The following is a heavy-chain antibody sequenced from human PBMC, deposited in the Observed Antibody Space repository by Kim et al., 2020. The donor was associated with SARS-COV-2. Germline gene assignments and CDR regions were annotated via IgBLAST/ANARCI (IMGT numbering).Heavy chain of an antibody. CDR2: IRSKAYGGTT. Sequence: GGSLRLSCTASGFTFGDYAMSWVRQAPGKGLEWVGFIRSKAYGGTTEYAGSVKGRFTISRYDSKRIPYLQMNSLKTEDTAVYYCTRGREWLVPFDYWGQGTLVTVPS. CDR3: TRGREWLVPFDY. V-gene: IGHV3-49*04. J-gene: IGHJ4*02. D-gene: IGHD6-19*01. CDR1: GFTFGDYA.